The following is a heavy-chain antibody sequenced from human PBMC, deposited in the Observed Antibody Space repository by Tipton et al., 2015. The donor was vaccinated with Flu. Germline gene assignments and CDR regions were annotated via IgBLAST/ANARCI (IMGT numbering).Heavy chain of an antibody. D-gene: IGHD3-22*01. J-gene: IGHJ4*02. CDR3: ARRNRSRDGSTYYAGGTDY. Sequence: LRLSCTVSGGSISSSSYYWDWIRQPPGKGLDWIGSIFYSGSSYYNPSLKSRATLSVDTSKNQFSLKLSSVSAADTAVYYCARRNRSRDGSTYYAGGTDYWGQGTLVTVSS. CDR1: GGSISSSSYY. CDR2: IFYSGSS. V-gene: IGHV4-39*01.